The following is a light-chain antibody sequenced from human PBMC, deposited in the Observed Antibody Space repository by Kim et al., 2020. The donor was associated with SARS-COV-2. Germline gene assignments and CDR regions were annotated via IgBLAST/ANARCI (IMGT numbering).Light chain of an antibody. J-gene: IGLJ2*01. V-gene: IGLV3-21*04. CDR3: QVWDSSSDHRVV. CDR1: SIGSKS. Sequence: PGKTARVSCGGKSIGSKSVHWYQQKSGQAPVLVIYYDSDRPSGIPERFSRSNSGNTATLTISRVEAGDEADYYCQVWDSSSDHRVVFGGGTKLTVL. CDR2: YDS.